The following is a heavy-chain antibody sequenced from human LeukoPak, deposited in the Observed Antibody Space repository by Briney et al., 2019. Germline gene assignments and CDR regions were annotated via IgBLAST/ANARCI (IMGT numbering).Heavy chain of an antibody. Sequence: GGSLRLSCAASGFTFSSYSMNRVRQAPGKGLEWVSSIGTSSSTHIYYADSVKGRFTISRDNAKNSLSLQMNSLRGEDTAVYYCAREGPVDCSSTSCYADYWGQGTLVTVSS. CDR3: AREGPVDCSSTSCYADY. CDR2: IGTSSSTHI. J-gene: IGHJ4*02. CDR1: GFTFSSYS. D-gene: IGHD2-2*01. V-gene: IGHV3-21*01.